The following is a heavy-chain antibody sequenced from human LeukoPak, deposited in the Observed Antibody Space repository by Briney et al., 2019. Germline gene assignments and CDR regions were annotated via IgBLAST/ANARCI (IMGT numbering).Heavy chain of an antibody. CDR1: GFTFSNYA. D-gene: IGHD6-13*01. V-gene: IGHV3-23*01. Sequence: RTGGSLRLSCVASGFTFSNYAMNWVRQAPGKGLEWVSAISGSGGSTYYADSVKGRFTISRDNSKNTLYLQMNSLRAEDTAVYYCAKGFSREAATPFDYWGQGTLVTVSS. CDR2: ISGSGGST. J-gene: IGHJ4*02. CDR3: AKGFSREAATPFDY.